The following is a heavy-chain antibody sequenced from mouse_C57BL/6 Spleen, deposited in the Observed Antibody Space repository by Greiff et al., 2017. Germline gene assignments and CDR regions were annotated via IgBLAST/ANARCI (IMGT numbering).Heavy chain of an antibody. CDR2: INYDGSST. Sequence: EVKLMESEGGLVQPGSSMKLSCTASGFTFSDYYMAWVRQVPEKGLEWVANINYDGSSTYYLDSLKSRFIISRDNAKNILYLQMSSLKSEDTATYYCASARQYYAMDYWGQGTSVTVSS. J-gene: IGHJ4*01. CDR1: GFTFSDYY. D-gene: IGHD3-2*01. V-gene: IGHV5-16*01. CDR3: ASARQYYAMDY.